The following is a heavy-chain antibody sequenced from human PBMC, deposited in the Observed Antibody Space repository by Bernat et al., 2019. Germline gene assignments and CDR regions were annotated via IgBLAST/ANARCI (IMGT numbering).Heavy chain of an antibody. CDR3: TRQAAAGIYWYFDL. CDR1: GFTFSGSA. V-gene: IGHV3-73*01. Sequence: EVQLVESGRVLVQPGGSLKLSCAASGFTFSGSAMHWVRQASGKGLEWVGRIRSKANSYATAYAASVKGRFTISRDDSKNTAYLQMNSLKTEDTAVYYWTRQAAAGIYWYFDLWGRGTLVTVS. CDR2: IRSKANSYAT. D-gene: IGHD6-13*01. J-gene: IGHJ2*01.